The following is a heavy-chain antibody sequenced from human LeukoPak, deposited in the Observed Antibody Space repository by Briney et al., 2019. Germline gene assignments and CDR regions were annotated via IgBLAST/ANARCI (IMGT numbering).Heavy chain of an antibody. V-gene: IGHV4-4*07. CDR3: ARSGYSYGTSYYYYYYMDV. CDR1: GGSISSYY. CDR2: IYTSGST. J-gene: IGHJ6*03. D-gene: IGHD5-18*01. Sequence: SETLSLTRTVSGGSISSYYWSWIRQPAGKGLEWIGRIYTSGSTNYNPSLKSRVTMSVDTSKNQFSLKLSSVTAADTAVYYCARSGYSYGTSYYYYYYMDVWGKGTTVTVSS.